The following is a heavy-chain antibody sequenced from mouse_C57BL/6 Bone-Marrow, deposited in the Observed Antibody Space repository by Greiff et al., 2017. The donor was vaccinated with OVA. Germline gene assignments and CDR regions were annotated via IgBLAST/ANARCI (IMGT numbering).Heavy chain of an antibody. CDR1: GYSITSGYY. D-gene: IGHD1-1*01. CDR3: AREYYGSPAWFAY. Sequence: EVQLQESGPGLVKPSQSLSLTCSVTGYSITSGYYWNWIRQFPGNKLEWMGYISYDGSNNYNPSLKNRISITRDTSKNQFFLKLNSVTTEDTATDYCAREYYGSPAWFAYWGQGTLVTVSA. CDR2: ISYDGSN. V-gene: IGHV3-6*01. J-gene: IGHJ3*01.